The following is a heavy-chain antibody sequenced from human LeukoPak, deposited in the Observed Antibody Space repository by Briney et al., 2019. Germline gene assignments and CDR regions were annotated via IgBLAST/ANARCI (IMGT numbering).Heavy chain of an antibody. CDR1: GFTDSSHY. D-gene: IGHD1-1*01. V-gene: IGHV3-66*04. J-gene: IGHJ6*02. CDR2: NYSCGIT. Sequence: PGGSLTLLCAASGFTDSSHYMRWLRQATGKALEGVSVNYSCGITYYADSVKGRFTISRDHYKNTLYLQMNGLRAEGTAVYYCALQRPLKVVWGQGTTVTVCS. CDR3: ALQRPLKVV.